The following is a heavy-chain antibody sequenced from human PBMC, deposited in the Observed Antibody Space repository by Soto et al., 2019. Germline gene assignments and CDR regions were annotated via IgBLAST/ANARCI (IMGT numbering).Heavy chain of an antibody. Sequence: QVQLVQSGAEVKKPGASVKVSCKASGYTFTSYGISWVRQAPGQGLEWMGWISAYNGNTNYAQKLQGRVQMTTYTSTSTAYMELRSLRSVDPGVYYCARVKIQLWLSYYYGMDVLGQGTTVTFSS. CDR3: ARVKIQLWLSYYYGMDV. CDR2: ISAYNGNT. CDR1: GYTFTSYG. J-gene: IGHJ6*02. D-gene: IGHD5-18*01. V-gene: IGHV1-18*01.